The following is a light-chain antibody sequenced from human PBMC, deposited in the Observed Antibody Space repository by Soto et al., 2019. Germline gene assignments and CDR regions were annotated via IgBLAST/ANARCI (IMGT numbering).Light chain of an antibody. CDR3: QQYDTSLPMYT. V-gene: IGKV3-20*01. CDR2: AAS. Sequence: EIVLTQSPGTLSLSPGERATLSCRASQSVSSTYLAWYQQKPGQAPRLVIYAASNRATGIPDRFSGSASGADFTFTISRLEPEDFAVYYCQQYDTSLPMYTFGQGTKREIK. J-gene: IGKJ2*01. CDR1: QSVSSTY.